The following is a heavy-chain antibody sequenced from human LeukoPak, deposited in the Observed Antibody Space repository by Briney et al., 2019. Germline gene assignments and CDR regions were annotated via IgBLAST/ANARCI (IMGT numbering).Heavy chain of an antibody. CDR3: ATNFLRSNGY. D-gene: IGHD2/OR15-2a*01. V-gene: IGHV3-48*04. CDR1: GFTFSSSS. Sequence: GGSLRLSCAASGFTFSSSSMNWVRQAPGKGLEWVSYISSSGGTIFYADSVKGRFTISRDNAKNSLYLQMNSLRAEDTAVYYCATNFLRSNGYWGQGTLVTVSS. J-gene: IGHJ4*02. CDR2: ISSSGGTI.